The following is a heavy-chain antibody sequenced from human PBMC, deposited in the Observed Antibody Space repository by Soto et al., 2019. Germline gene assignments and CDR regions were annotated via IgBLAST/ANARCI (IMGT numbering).Heavy chain of an antibody. D-gene: IGHD3-16*01. CDR3: AKVVRGYYYYGRDV. J-gene: IGHJ6*02. CDR1: GFTFSSYA. Sequence: EVQLLESGGGLVQPGGSLRLSCAASGFTFSSYAMSWVRQAPGKGLEWVSAISGSGGSTCYADSVKGRFTISRDNSKNTLYLKMKSLRAEDTAVYYCAKVVRGYYYYGRDVWGQGNTVTGSS. CDR2: ISGSGGST. V-gene: IGHV3-23*01.